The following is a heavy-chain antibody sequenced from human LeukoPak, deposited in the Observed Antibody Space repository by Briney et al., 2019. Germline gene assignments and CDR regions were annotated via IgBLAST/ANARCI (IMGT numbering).Heavy chain of an antibody. V-gene: IGHV3-33*01. CDR3: ARDGHCTNGVCYTEESGDY. J-gene: IGHJ4*02. Sequence: GGSLRLSCAASGFTFSNYGMHWVRQAPGKGLEWVAVIWHDGSNKYYADSVKGRFTISRDNAKNSLYLQMNSLRAEDTAVYYCARDGHCTNGVCYTEESGDYWGQGTLVTVSS. CDR1: GFTFSNYG. CDR2: IWHDGSNK. D-gene: IGHD2-8*01.